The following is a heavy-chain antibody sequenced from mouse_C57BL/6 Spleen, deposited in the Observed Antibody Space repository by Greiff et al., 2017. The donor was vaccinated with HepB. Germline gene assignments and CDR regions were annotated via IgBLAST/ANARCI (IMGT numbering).Heavy chain of an antibody. CDR2: ISSGSSTI. CDR3: ARREGYGSSPYYAMDY. V-gene: IGHV5-17*01. D-gene: IGHD1-1*01. Sequence: EVQRVESGGGLVKPGGSLKLSCAASGFTFSDYGMHWVRQAPEKGLEWVAYISSGSSTIYYADTVKGRFTISRDNAKNTLFLQMTSLRSEDTAMYYCARREGYGSSPYYAMDYWGQGTSVTVSS. CDR1: GFTFSDYG. J-gene: IGHJ4*01.